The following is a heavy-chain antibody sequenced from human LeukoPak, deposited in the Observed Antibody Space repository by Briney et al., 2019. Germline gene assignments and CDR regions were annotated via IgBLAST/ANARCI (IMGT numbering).Heavy chain of an antibody. D-gene: IGHD2-15*01. CDR1: GGSFSGYY. CDR3: ARGLRYCSGGSCLGRYFDY. J-gene: IGHJ4*02. V-gene: IGHV4-34*01. Sequence: SETLSLTCAVYGGSFSGYYWSWIRQPPGKGLEGIGEINHSGSTNYNPSLKSRVTISVDTSKNQFSLKLSSVTAADTAVYYCARGLRYCSGGSCLGRYFDYWGQGTLVTVSS. CDR2: INHSGST.